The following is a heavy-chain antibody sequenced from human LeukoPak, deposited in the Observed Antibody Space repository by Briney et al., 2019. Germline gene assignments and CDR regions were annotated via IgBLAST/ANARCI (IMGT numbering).Heavy chain of an antibody. V-gene: IGHV4-39*01. CDR2: IYYSGST. D-gene: IGHD7-27*01. CDR1: GGSISSSSYY. J-gene: IGHJ4*02. Sequence: PSETLSLTCIVSGGSISSSSYYWGWIRQPPGKGLEWIGSIYYSGSTYYNPSPKSRVTISVDTSKNQFSLKLSSVTAADTAVYYCARGSRRRKLTGSNYFDYWGQETLVTVSS. CDR3: ARGSRRRKLTGSNYFDY.